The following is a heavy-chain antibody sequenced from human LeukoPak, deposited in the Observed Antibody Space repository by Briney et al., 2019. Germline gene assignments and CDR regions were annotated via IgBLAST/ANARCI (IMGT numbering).Heavy chain of an antibody. V-gene: IGHV3-7*01. J-gene: IGHJ4*02. Sequence: GGSLRLSCAASGFTFSDQWMSLVRQAPGKGLEWVASIYGDGSATYYVDSVKGRFTISRDNDQNLLFLQMNSLRVEDTAVYYCAALDPAKAPLPDWGQGTLVTVSS. CDR3: AALDPAKAPLPD. D-gene: IGHD2-15*01. CDR2: IYGDGSAT. CDR1: GFTFSDQW.